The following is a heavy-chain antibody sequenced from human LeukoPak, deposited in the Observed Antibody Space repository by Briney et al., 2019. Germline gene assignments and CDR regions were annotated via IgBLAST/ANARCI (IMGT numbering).Heavy chain of an antibody. CDR1: RFIFDDYA. J-gene: IGHJ4*02. CDR3: ARDHPVGATSFDS. CDR2: INWNGDST. D-gene: IGHD1-26*01. Sequence: GGSLRLSCAASRFIFDDYAMSWVRQAPGKGLEWVSDINWNGDSTTYADSVKGRLTISRDNAKNSLYLQMNSLRAEDTAFYYCARDHPVGATSFDSWGQGTLVTVSS. V-gene: IGHV3-20*04.